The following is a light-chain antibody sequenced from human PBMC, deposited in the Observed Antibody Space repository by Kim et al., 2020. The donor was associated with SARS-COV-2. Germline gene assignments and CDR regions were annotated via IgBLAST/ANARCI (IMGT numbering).Light chain of an antibody. CDR2: SIN. J-gene: IGLJ3*02. Sequence: GSAAPTLAMMSGSVSVGTSPPCYQQTPGQAPRTLIHSINSRSSGVPDRFSGSILGNKAALTITGAQAEDEGDYYCVVYMGAGISVFGGGTQLTVL. CDR3: VVYMGAGISV. V-gene: IGLV8-61*01. CDR1: SGSVSVGTS.